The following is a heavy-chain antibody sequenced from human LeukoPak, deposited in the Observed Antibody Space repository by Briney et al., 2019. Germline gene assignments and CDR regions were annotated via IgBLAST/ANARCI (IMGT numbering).Heavy chain of an antibody. D-gene: IGHD3-22*01. CDR2: IIPIFGTA. V-gene: IGHV1-69*05. CDR1: GGTFSSYA. Sequence: ASVKVSCKASGGTFSSYAISWVRQAPGQGFEWMGGIIPIFGTANYAQKFQGRVTITTDESTSTAYMELSSLRSEDTAVYYCARDNSYYYDSSGYYYGYWGQGTLVTVSS. J-gene: IGHJ4*02. CDR3: ARDNSYYYDSSGYYYGY.